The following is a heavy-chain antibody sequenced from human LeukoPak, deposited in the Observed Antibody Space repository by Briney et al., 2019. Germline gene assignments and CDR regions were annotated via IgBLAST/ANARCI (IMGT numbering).Heavy chain of an antibody. D-gene: IGHD3-3*01. J-gene: IGHJ4*02. CDR2: INPNSGGT. CDR1: GYTFTGYY. V-gene: IGHV1-2*02. CDR3: ARGKDHDFWNPFDH. Sequence: ASVKVSCKASGYTFTGYYMHWVRQAPGQGLEWMGWINPNSGGTNYAQKFQGRVTMTRDTSISTAYMELSRLRSDDTAVYYCARGKDHDFWNPFDHWGQGTLVTVSS.